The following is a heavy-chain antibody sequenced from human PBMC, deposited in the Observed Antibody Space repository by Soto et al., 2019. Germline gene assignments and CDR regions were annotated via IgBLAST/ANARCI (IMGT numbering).Heavy chain of an antibody. CDR2: IFHSGST. Sequence: PSETLSLTCAVSCGSISSNNWWSWVRQPPGKGLEWIGEIFHSGSTHYSPSLKSRVTISVDKSKKYFSLNLTSVTAADTAVYYCARVYSGSYSDSWGQGTLVTVSS. J-gene: IGHJ4*02. V-gene: IGHV4-4*02. CDR1: CGSISSNNW. CDR3: ARVYSGSYSDS. D-gene: IGHD1-26*01.